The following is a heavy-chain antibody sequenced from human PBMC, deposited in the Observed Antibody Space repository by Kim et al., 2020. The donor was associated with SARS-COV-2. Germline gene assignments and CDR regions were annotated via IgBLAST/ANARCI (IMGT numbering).Heavy chain of an antibody. CDR2: ISYDGSNK. V-gene: IGHV3-30*03. D-gene: IGHD6-19*01. CDR1: GFTFSSYG. CDR3: ASLAVAAHNWFDP. J-gene: IGHJ5*02. Sequence: GGSLRLSCAASGFTFSSYGMHWVRQAPGKGLEWVAVISYDGSNKYYADSVKGRFTISRDNSKNTLYLQMNSLRAEDTAVYYCASLAVAAHNWFDPWGQGTLVTVSS.